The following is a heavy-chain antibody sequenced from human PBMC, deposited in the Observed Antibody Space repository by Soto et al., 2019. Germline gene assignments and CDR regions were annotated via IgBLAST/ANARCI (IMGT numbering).Heavy chain of an antibody. V-gene: IGHV3-53*01. J-gene: IGHJ4*02. D-gene: IGHD5-12*01. CDR2: IYSGGST. CDR3: ARGYSGYDNAIDY. Sequence: PGGSLRVSSAASGFTVSSNYMSWVRQAPGKGLEWVSIIYSGGSTYYAESVKGRFTISRDNSKNTLYLQMNSLRAEDTAVYYCARGYSGYDNAIDYWGQGTLVTVSS. CDR1: GFTVSSNY.